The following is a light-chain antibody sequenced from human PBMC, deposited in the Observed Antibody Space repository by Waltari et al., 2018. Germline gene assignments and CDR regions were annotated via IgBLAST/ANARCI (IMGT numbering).Light chain of an antibody. CDR2: GAS. J-gene: IGKJ4*01. V-gene: IGKV3-20*01. CDR3: QQYDASSVT. Sequence: EIVLTLFPRTLSLSPGERATLSCTASQSISGSWLAWYQPQPGQAPRLIMYGASSKATAIPDRVSGRGARTDFTLTISRLEPEDLAVYYCQQYDASSVTFGGGTKVEIK. CDR1: QSISGSW.